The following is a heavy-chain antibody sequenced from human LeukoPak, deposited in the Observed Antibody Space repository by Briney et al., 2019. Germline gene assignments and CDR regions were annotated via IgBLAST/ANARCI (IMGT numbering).Heavy chain of an antibody. CDR1: GYTFTGYY. CDR2: INPNSGGT. D-gene: IGHD2-2*02. V-gene: IGHV1-2*02. Sequence: GASVKVSCKASGYTFTGYYMHWVRQAPGQGLEWMGWINPNSGGTNYAQKFQGRVTMTRDTSISTAYMELSSLRSEDTAVYYCAKGPPDIVVVPAAIRNWFDPWGQGTLVTVSS. CDR3: AKGPPDIVVVPAAIRNWFDP. J-gene: IGHJ5*02.